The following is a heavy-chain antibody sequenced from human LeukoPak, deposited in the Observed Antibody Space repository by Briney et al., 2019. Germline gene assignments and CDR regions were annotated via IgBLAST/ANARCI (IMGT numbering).Heavy chain of an antibody. Sequence: SETLSLTCTVSGGSISSSYSYWGWIRQPPGKGLEWIGNIYYSGSTYYSPSLTSRVTVSVDTSENQFSLKLSSVTAADTAGYYCARAHSIASYYYGVDVWGQGTTVTVSS. V-gene: IGHV4-39*07. J-gene: IGHJ6*02. CDR2: IYYSGST. CDR3: ARAHSIASYYYGVDV. D-gene: IGHD2/OR15-2a*01. CDR1: GGSISSSYSY.